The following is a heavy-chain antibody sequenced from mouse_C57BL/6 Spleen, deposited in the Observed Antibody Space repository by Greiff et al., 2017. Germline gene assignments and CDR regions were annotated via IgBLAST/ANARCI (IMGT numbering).Heavy chain of an antibody. CDR2: IYPGDGDT. D-gene: IGHD2-2*01. V-gene: IGHV1-82*01. J-gene: IGHJ3*01. CDR1: GYAFSSSW. Sequence: VQLEESGPELVKPGASVKISCKASGYAFSSSWMHWVKQRPGKGLEWMGRIYPGDGDTNYNGKFKGKATLTADKSSSTAYMQLSSLTSEDSAVYFCARSTIVTPWFAYWGQGTMVTVAA. CDR3: ARSTIVTPWFAY.